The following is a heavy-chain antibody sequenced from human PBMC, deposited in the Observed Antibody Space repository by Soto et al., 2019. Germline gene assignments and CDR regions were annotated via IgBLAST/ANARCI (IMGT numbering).Heavy chain of an antibody. D-gene: IGHD4-17*01. CDR2: IYYSGST. V-gene: IGHV4-59*01. J-gene: IGHJ4*02. Sequence: PSETLSLTCTVSGGSISSYYWSWIRQPPGKGLEWIGYIYYSGSTNYNPSLKSRVTISVDTSKNQFSLKLSSVTAADTAVYYCARDRYGDYYDLWGQGTLVTVSS. CDR1: GGSISSYY. CDR3: ARDRYGDYYDL.